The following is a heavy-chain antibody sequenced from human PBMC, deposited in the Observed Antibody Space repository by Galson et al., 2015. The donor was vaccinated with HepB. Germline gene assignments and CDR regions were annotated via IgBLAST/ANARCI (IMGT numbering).Heavy chain of an antibody. J-gene: IGHJ4*02. CDR2: INHSGST. Sequence: TLSLTCAVYGGSFSGYYWSWIRQPPGKGLKWIGEINHSGSTNYNPSLKSRVTISVDTSKNQFSLKLSSVTAADTAVYYCARGQVDGDYEALNEYDYWGQGTLVTASS. CDR3: ARGQVDGDYEALNEYDY. CDR1: GGSFSGYY. D-gene: IGHD4-17*01. V-gene: IGHV4-34*01.